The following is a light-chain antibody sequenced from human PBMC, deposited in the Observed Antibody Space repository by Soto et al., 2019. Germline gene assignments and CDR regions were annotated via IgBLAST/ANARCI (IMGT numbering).Light chain of an antibody. CDR3: SSYAGSGTHVV. Sequence: QSALTQPASVSGSPGQSITISCTGTSSDVGSYNLVSWYQQHPGKVPKLMIYEAFKRPSGVSNRFSGSKSGNTASLTISGLQAEDECDYYCSSYAGSGTHVVFGGGTKLTVL. V-gene: IGLV2-23*01. CDR1: SSDVGSYNL. CDR2: EAF. J-gene: IGLJ2*01.